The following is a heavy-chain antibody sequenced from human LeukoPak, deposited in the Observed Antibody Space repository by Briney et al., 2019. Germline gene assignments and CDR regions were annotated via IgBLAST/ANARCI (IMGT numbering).Heavy chain of an antibody. Sequence: PGGSLRLSCAASGFTFSSYAMSWVRQAPGKGLEWVSAISGSGGSTYYADSVKGRFTISRDNSKNTLYLQMNSLRAEDTAVYYCARTLGYCSSTSCYRMFDPWGQGTLVTVSS. CDR3: ARTLGYCSSTSCYRMFDP. V-gene: IGHV3-23*01. CDR1: GFTFSSYA. CDR2: ISGSGGST. D-gene: IGHD2-2*02. J-gene: IGHJ5*02.